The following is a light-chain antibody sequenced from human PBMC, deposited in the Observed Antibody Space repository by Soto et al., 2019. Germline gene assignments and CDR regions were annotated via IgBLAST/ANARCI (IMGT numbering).Light chain of an antibody. CDR3: QTWVTGLWV. Sequence: QLVLTQSPSASASMGASVKLTCTLSTGHSTYAIAWHQQQPEKGPRYLMKLNSDGSHTRGDGIPDRFSGSSSGAERYLTISSLQSEDEADYYCQTWVTGLWVFGGGTKLTV. V-gene: IGLV4-69*01. CDR2: LNSDGSH. CDR1: TGHSTYA. J-gene: IGLJ3*02.